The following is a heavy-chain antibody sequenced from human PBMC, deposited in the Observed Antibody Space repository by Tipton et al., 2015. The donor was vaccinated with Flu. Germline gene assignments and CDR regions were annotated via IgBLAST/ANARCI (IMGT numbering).Heavy chain of an antibody. D-gene: IGHD5-24*01. CDR3: VRHSGWLPFSAFDV. J-gene: IGHJ3*01. V-gene: IGHV5-51*01. CDR2: IYPGDSDT. CDR1: GYGCSNCY. Sequence: QLVQSGAELRKPGESLKISCRGFGYGCSNCYIDGVRQMPGKGLEWMGAIYPGDSDTRYNPSLQGQVTISVDRSLNTAYLHWNRLKASVTAVYFCVRHSGWLPFSAFDVVGQGTMVTVSS.